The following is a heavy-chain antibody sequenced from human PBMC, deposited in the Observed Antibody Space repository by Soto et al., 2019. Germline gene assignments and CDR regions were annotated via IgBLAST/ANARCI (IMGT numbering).Heavy chain of an antibody. CDR1: GGTFSSYA. Sequence: QVQLVQSGAEVKKPGSSVKVSCKASGGTFSSYAISWVRQAPGQGLEWMGGIIPIFGAANYAQKFQGGVPITADGSMSTASMGLSSLRSEDTAVYYWARGDIVVVTAILSRGNWFDPWGQGTLVTVSS. V-gene: IGHV1-69*12. CDR3: ARGDIVVVTAILSRGNWFDP. D-gene: IGHD2-21*02. J-gene: IGHJ5*02. CDR2: IIPIFGAA.